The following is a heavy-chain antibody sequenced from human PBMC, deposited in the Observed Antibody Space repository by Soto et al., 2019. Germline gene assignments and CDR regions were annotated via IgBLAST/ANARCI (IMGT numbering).Heavy chain of an antibody. CDR3: AKGVPSSRDPDTRTWFDP. CDR2: ISGSGGST. D-gene: IGHD6-13*01. V-gene: IGHV3-23*01. J-gene: IGHJ5*02. Sequence: EVQLLESGGGLVQPGGSLRLSCAASGFTFSSYAMSWVRQAPGKGLEWVSAISGSGGSTYYADSVKGRFTISRDNSKNTQYLQMNSLTAEDTAVYYCAKGVPSSRDPDTRTWFDPRGQGTLVTVSS. CDR1: GFTFSSYA.